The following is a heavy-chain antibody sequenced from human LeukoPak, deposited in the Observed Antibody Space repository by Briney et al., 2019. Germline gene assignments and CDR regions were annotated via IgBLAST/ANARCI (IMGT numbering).Heavy chain of an antibody. CDR1: GGSISSYY. D-gene: IGHD6-19*01. Sequence: PSETLSLTCTVSGGSISSYYWSWIRQPPGKGLEWIGYIYYSGSTNYNPSLKSRVTISVDTSKNQFSLKLSSVTAADTAVYYCARGAVAGTSFIDYSGQGTLVTVSS. CDR3: ARGAVAGTSFIDY. J-gene: IGHJ4*02. V-gene: IGHV4-59*01. CDR2: IYYSGST.